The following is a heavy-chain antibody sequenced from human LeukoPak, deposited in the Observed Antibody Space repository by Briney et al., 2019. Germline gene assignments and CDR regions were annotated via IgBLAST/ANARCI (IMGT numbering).Heavy chain of an antibody. CDR1: GFTFRNYA. J-gene: IGHJ5*02. D-gene: IGHD6-19*01. CDR3: AKDPWNAAVANTNGWFDP. V-gene: IGHV3-23*01. Sequence: PGGSLRLSCAASGFTFRNYAMSWVRRAPGKGLEWVSSISGSGGNTYYAQSVKGRFSISRDNSKNTLNLQMDSLRADDTALYFCAKDPWNAAVANTNGWFDPWGQGTLVTVSS. CDR2: ISGSGGNT.